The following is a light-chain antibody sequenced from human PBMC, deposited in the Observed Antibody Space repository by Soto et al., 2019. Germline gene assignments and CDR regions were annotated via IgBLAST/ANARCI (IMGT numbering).Light chain of an antibody. V-gene: IGKV3-20*01. J-gene: IGKJ3*01. CDR2: AAS. CDR3: HQYGRSPIFT. Sequence: EIVLTQSPGTLSLSPGERATLSCRASQRVASNYLAWYHQRPGQAPRLLMYAASSRAAGVPDRFSGSGSGTDFTLTISRLEPEDFAVFFCHQYGRSPIFTFGPGTTVDIK. CDR1: QRVASNY.